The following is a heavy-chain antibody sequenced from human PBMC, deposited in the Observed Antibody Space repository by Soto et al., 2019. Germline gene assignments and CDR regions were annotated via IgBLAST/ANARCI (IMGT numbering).Heavy chain of an antibody. CDR3: AKSTGGSSWYPPDH. J-gene: IGHJ4*02. D-gene: IGHD6-13*01. CDR1: GFIFTSYG. CDR2: TANDGSAQ. V-gene: IGHV3-30*18. Sequence: QVQLVESGGGVVQPGGYLRLSCAASGFIFTSYGMQWVRQSPGEGLEWVATTANDGSAQYYADSVKGRFTISRDNSKNTLFLQMDSLRPEDTGVYYCAKSTGGSSWYPPDHWGQGTLVTVSS.